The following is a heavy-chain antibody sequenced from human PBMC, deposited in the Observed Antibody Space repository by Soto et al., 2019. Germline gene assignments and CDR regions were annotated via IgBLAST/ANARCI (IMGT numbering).Heavy chain of an antibody. CDR2: VSTYNGNT. J-gene: IGHJ4*02. CDR3: ARGGSGWDFDN. D-gene: IGHD6-19*01. CDR1: GYSFTTYP. Sequence: GASVKFSCKASGYSFTTYPITWVRQAPGQGLEWLGWVSTYNGNTNYAQGLQGRVSMRTDTSTSTAYLELRNLRSDDTAVYYCARGGSGWDFDNWGQGTPVTVSS. V-gene: IGHV1-18*01.